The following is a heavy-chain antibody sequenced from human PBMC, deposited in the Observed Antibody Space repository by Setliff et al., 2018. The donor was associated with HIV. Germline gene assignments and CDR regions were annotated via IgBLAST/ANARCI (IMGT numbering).Heavy chain of an antibody. Sequence: PGGSLRLSCGASGFTFSIYEMNWVRQAPGKGLEWVSYMTARGSNIYYADSVKGRFTISRDNAKNSLYLQMNSLRAEDTAIYYCAGSMGDFVKADWGQGILVTVSS. J-gene: IGHJ4*02. D-gene: IGHD3-16*01. V-gene: IGHV3-48*03. CDR1: GFTFSIYE. CDR2: MTARGSNI. CDR3: AGSMGDFVKAD.